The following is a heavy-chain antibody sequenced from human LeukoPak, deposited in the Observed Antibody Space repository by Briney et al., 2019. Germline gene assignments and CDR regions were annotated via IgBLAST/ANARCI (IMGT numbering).Heavy chain of an antibody. CDR2: INPNSGGT. Sequence: GASVKVSCKASGYTFTGYYMYWVRQAPGQGLEWMGWINPNSGGTNYAQKFQGRVTMTRDTSISTAYMELSRLRSDDTAVYYCARVFTTYYYDSSGYPFDYWGQGTLVTVSS. CDR1: GYTFTGYY. V-gene: IGHV1-2*02. D-gene: IGHD3-22*01. CDR3: ARVFTTYYYDSSGYPFDY. J-gene: IGHJ4*02.